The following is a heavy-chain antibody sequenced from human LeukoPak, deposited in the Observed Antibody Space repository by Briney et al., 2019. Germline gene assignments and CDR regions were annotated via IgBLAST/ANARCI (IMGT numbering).Heavy chain of an antibody. D-gene: IGHD6-25*01. J-gene: IGHJ4*02. CDR3: ASQLSRGIAADNDY. CDR1: GGTFSSYA. Sequence: NSGESLKISCKASGGTFSSYATSWVRQAPGQGLEWMGGIIPIFGTANYAQKFQGRVTITADESTSTAYMELSSLRSEDTAVYYCASQLSRGIAADNDYWGQGTLVTVSS. CDR2: IIPIFGTA. V-gene: IGHV1-69*01.